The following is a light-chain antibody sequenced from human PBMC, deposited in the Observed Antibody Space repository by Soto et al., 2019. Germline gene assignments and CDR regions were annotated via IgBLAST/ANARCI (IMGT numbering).Light chain of an antibody. CDR3: QQRINWPLT. CDR2: DAT. V-gene: IGKV3-11*01. Sequence: DIVLTQSPATLSLSPGEIATLSFSASQSVSSYLAWYQQKPGQAPRLLISDATNRATGIPARFSGSGSGTDFTLTIDSLEPEDFAVYYCQQRINWPLTFGGGTKVDI. J-gene: IGKJ4*01. CDR1: QSVSSY.